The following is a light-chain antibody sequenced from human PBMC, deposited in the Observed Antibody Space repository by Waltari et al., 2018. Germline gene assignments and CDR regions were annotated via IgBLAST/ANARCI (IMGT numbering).Light chain of an antibody. V-gene: IGLV1-40*01. Sequence: QSVLTQSPSVSRAPGQGVTISCTGSRSNIGTNYVHWYQQLPGAAPKLLIYGNSNRPSGAPVRFSGSKSGTSASLAITGLQAEDEADYFCQSYDSSLTVVVFGGRTKLTVL. CDR2: GNS. J-gene: IGLJ3*02. CDR1: RSNIGTNY. CDR3: QSYDSSLTVVV.